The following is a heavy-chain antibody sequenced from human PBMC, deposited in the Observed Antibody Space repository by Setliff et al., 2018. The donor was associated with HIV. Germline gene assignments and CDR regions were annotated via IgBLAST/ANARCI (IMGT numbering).Heavy chain of an antibody. CDR2: IYISGST. J-gene: IGHJ5*02. V-gene: IGHV4-4*07. CDR1: GGSISSYY. Sequence: SETLSLTCTVSGGSISSYYWSWSRQPAVKGLEWIGHIYISGSTNYNPSFNSRVTMSVDTSKSQFSLRLTSVTAADTAMYHCARDRSSGWSKDWFDTWGQGSLVTVSS. D-gene: IGHD6-19*01. CDR3: ARDRSSGWSKDWFDT.